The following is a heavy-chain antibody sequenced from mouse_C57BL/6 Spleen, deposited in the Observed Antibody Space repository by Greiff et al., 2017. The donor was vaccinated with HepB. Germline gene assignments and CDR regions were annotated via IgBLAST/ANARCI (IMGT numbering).Heavy chain of an antibody. J-gene: IGHJ2*01. Sequence: EVQLQQSGAELVRPGASVKLSCTASGFNIKDDYMHWVKQRPEQGLEWIGWIDPENGDTEYASKFQGKATITADTSSNTAYLQLSSLTSEDTAVYYCTTLSNYGYWGQGTTLTVSS. CDR3: TTLSNYGY. CDR2: IDPENGDT. D-gene: IGHD2-5*01. CDR1: GFNIKDDY. V-gene: IGHV14-4*01.